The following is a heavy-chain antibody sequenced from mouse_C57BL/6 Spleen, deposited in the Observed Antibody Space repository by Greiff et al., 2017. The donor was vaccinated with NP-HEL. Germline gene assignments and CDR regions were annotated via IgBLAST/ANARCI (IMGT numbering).Heavy chain of an antibody. CDR3: ARDWGYGSSYWYFDV. V-gene: IGHV5-16*01. CDR1: GFTFSDYY. CDR2: INYDGSST. J-gene: IGHJ1*03. D-gene: IGHD1-1*01. Sequence: EVKLMESEGGLVQPGSSMKLSCTASGFTFSDYYMAWVRQVPEKGLEWVANINYDGSSTYYLDSLQSRFIISRDNAKNILYLQMSSLKSEDTATYYCARDWGYGSSYWYFDVWGTGTTVTVSS.